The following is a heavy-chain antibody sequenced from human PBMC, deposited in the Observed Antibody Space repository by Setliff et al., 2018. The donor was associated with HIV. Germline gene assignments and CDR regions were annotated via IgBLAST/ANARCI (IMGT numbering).Heavy chain of an antibody. V-gene: IGHV4-30-4*01. CDR2: IYYNGNA. D-gene: IGHD2-21*02. Sequence: PSETLSLTCVASGGSLSSYYWNWIRQTPGKGLEWIGYIYYNGNAYYYNPSLKSRTTISLDTSMNQFSLKLTSVTAADTAVYYCAREVDVVTTSDAFDIWGQGTMVTVSS. CDR3: AREVDVVTTSDAFDI. CDR1: GGSLSSYY. J-gene: IGHJ3*02.